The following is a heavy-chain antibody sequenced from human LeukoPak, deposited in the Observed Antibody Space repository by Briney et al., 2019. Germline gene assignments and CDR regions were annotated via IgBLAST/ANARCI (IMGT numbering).Heavy chain of an antibody. J-gene: IGHJ5*02. V-gene: IGHV3-30-3*01. CDR3: ARSHSSGWYSAGLPFDP. CDR1: GFTFSSYA. D-gene: IGHD6-19*01. CDR2: ISYDGSNE. Sequence: ERSLRLSCAASGFTFSSYAMHWVRQAPGKGLEWVAVISYDGSNEYYADSVKGRFTISRDNSKNTLYLQMNSLRAEDTAVYYCARSHSSGWYSAGLPFDPWGKGTLVTVSS.